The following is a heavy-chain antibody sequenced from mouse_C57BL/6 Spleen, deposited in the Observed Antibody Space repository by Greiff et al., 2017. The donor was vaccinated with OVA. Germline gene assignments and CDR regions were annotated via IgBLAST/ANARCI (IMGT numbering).Heavy chain of an antibody. CDR1: GYSITSGYY. D-gene: IGHD1-1*01. CDR2: IRYDGST. Sequence: EVKLQESGPGLVKPSQSLSLTCSVTGYSITSGYYWNWIRQFPGNKLEWMGYIRYDGSTNSNPSLKNRISITRDTSKNQFFLKLNSVTTEDTATYYCALLRYYFDYWGQGTTLTVSS. V-gene: IGHV3-6*01. CDR3: ALLRYYFDY. J-gene: IGHJ2*01.